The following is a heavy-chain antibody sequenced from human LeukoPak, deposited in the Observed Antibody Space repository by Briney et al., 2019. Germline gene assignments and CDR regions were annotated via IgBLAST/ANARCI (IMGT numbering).Heavy chain of an antibody. CDR2: TNHSGST. Sequence: SETLSLTCAVYGGSFSGYYWSWIRQPPGKGLEWIGETNHSGSTNYNPSLKSRVTISVDTSKNQFSLKLSSVTAADTAVYYCARGGYCSGGSCYSVLDYYYYGMDVWGQGTTVTVSS. CDR1: GGSFSGYY. CDR3: ARGGYCSGGSCYSVLDYYYYGMDV. J-gene: IGHJ6*02. V-gene: IGHV4-34*01. D-gene: IGHD2-15*01.